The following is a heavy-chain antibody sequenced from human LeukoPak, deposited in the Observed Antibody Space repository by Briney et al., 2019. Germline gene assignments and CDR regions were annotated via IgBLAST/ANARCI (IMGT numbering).Heavy chain of an antibody. J-gene: IGHJ4*02. CDR1: SGSISSSNYY. Sequence: PSETLSLTCTVSSGSISSSNYYWGWIRQPPGKGLEWIGSIYYTGTPYYNPSLKSRVTVSVDTSKNQFSLKLSSVTAADTAVYHCARITSGGDLDYWGQGTLVTVSS. CDR2: IYYTGTP. D-gene: IGHD2-21*01. CDR3: ARITSGGDLDY. V-gene: IGHV4-39*01.